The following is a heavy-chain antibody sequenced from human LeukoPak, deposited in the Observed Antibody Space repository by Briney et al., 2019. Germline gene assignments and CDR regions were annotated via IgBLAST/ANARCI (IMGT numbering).Heavy chain of an antibody. Sequence: SETLSLTCTVSGVSISSSSYYWGWIRQPPGKGLEWIGSIYYSGSTYYNPSLKSRVTISVDTSKNQFSLKLSSVTAADTAVYYCASGYSSSWYDDAFDIWGQGTMVTVSS. D-gene: IGHD6-13*01. CDR3: ASGYSSSWYDDAFDI. J-gene: IGHJ3*02. CDR2: IYYSGST. V-gene: IGHV4-39*01. CDR1: GVSISSSSYY.